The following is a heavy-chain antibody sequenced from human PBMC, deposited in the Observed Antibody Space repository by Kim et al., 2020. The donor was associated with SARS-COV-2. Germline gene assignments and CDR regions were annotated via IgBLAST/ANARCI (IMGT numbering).Heavy chain of an antibody. CDR1: GFTFSSYA. D-gene: IGHD2-15*01. CDR2: MSGSGAGT. Sequence: GGSLRLSCAASGFTFSSYAMTWVRQAPGKGLEWVSTMSGSGAGTYYADSVKGRFTMSRDNSKNTVYLQMNSLRAEDTTLYYCAKGPTTTRILSSFDPWG. CDR3: AKGPTTTRILSSFDP. J-gene: IGHJ5*02. V-gene: IGHV3-23*01.